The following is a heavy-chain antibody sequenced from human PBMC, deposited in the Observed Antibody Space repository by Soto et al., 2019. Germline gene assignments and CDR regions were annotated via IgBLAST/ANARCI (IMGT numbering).Heavy chain of an antibody. V-gene: IGHV3-23*01. CDR1: GFTFSSYA. CDR2: ISGSGGST. CDR3: AALIAARPRGYYYYGMDV. J-gene: IGHJ6*02. D-gene: IGHD6-6*01. Sequence: EVQLLESGGGLVQPGGSLRLSCAASGFTFSSYAMSWVRQAPGKGLEWVSAISGSGGSTYYADSVKGRFTISRDNSKNTLYLQMNSLRAEDTAVYYCAALIAARPRGYYYYGMDVWGQGTTVTVSS.